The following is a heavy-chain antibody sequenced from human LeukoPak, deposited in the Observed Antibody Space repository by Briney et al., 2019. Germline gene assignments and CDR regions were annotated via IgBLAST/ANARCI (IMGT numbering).Heavy chain of an antibody. CDR1: GYTLTGYY. CDR2: INPNSGGT. D-gene: IGHD2-21*02. V-gene: IGHV1-2*06. J-gene: IGHJ6*03. Sequence: ASVKVSCKXSGYTLTGYYMHWVRQAPGQGLEWMGRINPNSGGTNYAQKFQGRVTMTRDTSISTAYMELSRLRSDDTAVYYCARGDSRGDYYYYMDVWGKGTTVTVSS. CDR3: ARGDSRGDYYYYMDV.